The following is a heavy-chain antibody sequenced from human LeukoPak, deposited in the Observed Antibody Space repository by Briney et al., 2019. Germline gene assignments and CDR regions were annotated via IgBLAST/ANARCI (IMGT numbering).Heavy chain of an antibody. CDR1: GFNFGSDA. Sequence: GGSLRLSCTGSGFNFGSDAMHWVHQAPGKGLEWVAFIWYDGSNDHYADSVKGRFTISRGNSKNTVCLQMNSLRVEDTAVYYCARGRYYFEYWGQGTLVTVSS. V-gene: IGHV3-33*01. CDR2: IWYDGSND. D-gene: IGHD3-3*01. CDR3: ARGRYYFEY. J-gene: IGHJ4*02.